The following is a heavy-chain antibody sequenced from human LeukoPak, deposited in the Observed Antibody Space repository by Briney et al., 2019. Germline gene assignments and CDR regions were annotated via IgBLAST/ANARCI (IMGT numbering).Heavy chain of an antibody. V-gene: IGHV4-59*01. D-gene: IGHD2-21*02. CDR2: IYYSGST. CDR3: ARCGDACHSFDY. CDR1: GGSISSYY. Sequence: SETLSLTCTVSGGSISSYYWSWIRQPPGKGLEWIGYIYYSGSTNYNPSLKSRVTISVDTSKNQFSLKLSSVTAADTAVYYCARCGDACHSFDYWGQGTLVTVSS. J-gene: IGHJ4*02.